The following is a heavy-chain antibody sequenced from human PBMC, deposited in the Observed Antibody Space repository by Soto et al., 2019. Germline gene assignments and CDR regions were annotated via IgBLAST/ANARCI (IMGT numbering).Heavy chain of an antibody. CDR2: INPNSGGT. CDR1: GYTFTGYY. Sequence: ASVKVSCKASGYTFTGYYMHWVRQAPGQGLEWMGWINPNSGGTNYAQKFQGRVTMTRDTSISTAYMELSRLRSDDTAVYYCARGPRIRFLEWLTNWFDPWGQGTLVTVSS. V-gene: IGHV1-2*02. J-gene: IGHJ5*02. CDR3: ARGPRIRFLEWLTNWFDP. D-gene: IGHD3-3*01.